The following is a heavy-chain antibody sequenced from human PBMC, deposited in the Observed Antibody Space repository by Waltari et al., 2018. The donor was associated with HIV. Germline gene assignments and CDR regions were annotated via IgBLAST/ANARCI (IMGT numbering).Heavy chain of an antibody. V-gene: IGHV4-34*02. CDR3: VRGPHTSIFGVLKYFQA. D-gene: IGHD3-3*01. CDR1: GASFNAYY. Sequence: VQLQQWGSGRLMPSETLSLTCAVYGASFNAYYWPWIRQSPGNGLGWIGEIDFSGDSNYKPAVKSGVTISGDTSRKQFSRRLPAMATADTGLYCCVRGPHTSIFGVLKYFQAWGQGTPVTVSS. CDR2: IDFSGDS. J-gene: IGHJ1*01.